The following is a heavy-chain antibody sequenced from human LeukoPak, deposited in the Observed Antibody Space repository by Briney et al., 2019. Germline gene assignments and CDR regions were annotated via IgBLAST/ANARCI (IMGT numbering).Heavy chain of an antibody. CDR1: GGSISSSSHY. J-gene: IGHJ4*02. V-gene: IGHV4-39*07. CDR2: MYYRGST. D-gene: IGHD3-10*01. CDR3: ARDLIVPDAMTGSGSYSTDY. Sequence: SETLSLTCTVSGGSISSSSHYWGWIRQPPGKGLEWIGSMYYRGSTYYNPSLKSRVTISVDTSKNQFSLKLSSVTAADTAVYYCARDLIVPDAMTGSGSYSTDYWGQGTLATVSS.